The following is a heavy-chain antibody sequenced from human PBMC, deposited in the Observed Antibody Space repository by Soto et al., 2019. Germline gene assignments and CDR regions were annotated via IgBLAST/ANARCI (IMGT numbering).Heavy chain of an antibody. V-gene: IGHV5-51*01. J-gene: IGHJ4*02. D-gene: IGHD2-15*01. CDR2: IYPSDSDS. CDR3: ARLSISDSFHFDY. CDR1: GYTFTSYW. Sequence: GESLKISCKGSGYTFTSYWIGWVRQMPGKGLEWMGIIYPSDSDSRYSTSFQGQVTISADKSTSTSYLQWSSLKASDTAMYYCARLSISDSFHFDYWGQGTLVTVSS.